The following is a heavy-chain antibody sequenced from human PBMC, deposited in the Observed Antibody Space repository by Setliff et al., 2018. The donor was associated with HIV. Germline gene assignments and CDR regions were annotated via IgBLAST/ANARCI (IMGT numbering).Heavy chain of an antibody. CDR3: AHTPVSRNQYFFDY. CDR1: GFSLSTSGVG. J-gene: IGHJ4*02. CDR2: IYWNNNK. D-gene: IGHD3-9*01. V-gene: IGHV2-5*01. Sequence: PTLVNPTQTLTLTCTFSGFSLSTSGVGVGWIRQPPGKALEWLGVIYWNNNKYYRPSLGSRLTVTRDTSKNQVVLTMTNMDPLDTATYFCAHTPVSRNQYFFDYWGQGTLVTVS.